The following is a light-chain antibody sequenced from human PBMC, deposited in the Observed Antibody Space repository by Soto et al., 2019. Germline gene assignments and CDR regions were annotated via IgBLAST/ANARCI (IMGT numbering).Light chain of an antibody. CDR1: QNISRS. Sequence: EIVMTQTPFTLSVSPVERSTLSCRASQNISRSLAWYQQKPGQGPSLLIYGTSTRAGGVPARFSGGGSGTEFTLTITSLQSEDFAVYYCHQYNGWPRPFGQRTKV. CDR2: GTS. CDR3: HQYNGWPRP. V-gene: IGKV3-15*01. J-gene: IGKJ1*01.